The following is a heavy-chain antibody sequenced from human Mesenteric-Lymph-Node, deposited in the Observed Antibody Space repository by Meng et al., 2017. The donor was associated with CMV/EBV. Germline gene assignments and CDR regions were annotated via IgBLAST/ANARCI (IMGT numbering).Heavy chain of an antibody. CDR1: GYSISIDYY. D-gene: IGHD4-17*01. CDR3: ARSLGVYGDYSHLDY. V-gene: IGHV4-38-2*02. CDR2: IYHSAST. Sequence: SETLSLTCSVSGYSISIDYYWGWIRQPPGKGLEWIGSIYHSASTYYNPSLKSRVTMSVDTSKNQFSLKLTSVTAADTALYYCARSLGVYGDYSHLDYWGQGTLVTVSS. J-gene: IGHJ4*02.